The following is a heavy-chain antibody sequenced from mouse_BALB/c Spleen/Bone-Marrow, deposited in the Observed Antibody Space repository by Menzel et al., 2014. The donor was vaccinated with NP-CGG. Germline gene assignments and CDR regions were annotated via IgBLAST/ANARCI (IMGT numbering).Heavy chain of an antibody. V-gene: IGHV3-2*02. Sequence: EVKLMESGPGLVKPSQSLSLTCTVTGYSITSDYAWNWIRQFPGKKLEWMGFIGYSGSTSYNPSLSSRISVTRDTSKNQFFLHLNSVITEDTATYYCARDDYYGGSYFDYWGQGTTLTVSS. CDR3: ARDDYYGGSYFDY. D-gene: IGHD1-1*01. J-gene: IGHJ2*01. CDR1: GYSITSDYA. CDR2: IGYSGST.